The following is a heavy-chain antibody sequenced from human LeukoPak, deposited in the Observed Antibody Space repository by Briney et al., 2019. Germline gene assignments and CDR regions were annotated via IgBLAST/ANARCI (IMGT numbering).Heavy chain of an antibody. CDR3: AKDQGVDTAMVTPTNYFDY. V-gene: IGHV3-23*01. D-gene: IGHD5-18*01. CDR2: ISGSGGST. Sequence: GGSLRLSCAASGFTFSSYAMSWVRQAPGKGLEWVSAISGSGGSTYYADSVKGRFTISRDNSKNTLYLQMNSLRAEDTAVYYCAKDQGVDTAMVTPTNYFDYWGQGTLVTVSS. J-gene: IGHJ4*02. CDR1: GFTFSSYA.